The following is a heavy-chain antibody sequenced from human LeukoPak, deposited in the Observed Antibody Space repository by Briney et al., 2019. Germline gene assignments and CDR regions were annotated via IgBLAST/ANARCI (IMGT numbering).Heavy chain of an antibody. V-gene: IGHV4-59*08. CDR1: GASIRSNF. CDR2: VYYSGTS. D-gene: IGHD3-22*01. Sequence: TSETLSLTCTVSGASIRSNFWSWIRQPPGKRLEWIGYVYYSGTSDYNPSLKSRVTISVDTSKNQFSLKLSSVTAADTAVYYCARQRGYYDSSGYYDPYYFDYWGQGTLVTVSS. CDR3: ARQRGYYDSSGYYDPYYFDY. J-gene: IGHJ4*02.